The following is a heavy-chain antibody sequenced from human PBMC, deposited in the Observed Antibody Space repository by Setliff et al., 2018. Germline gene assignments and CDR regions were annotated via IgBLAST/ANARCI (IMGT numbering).Heavy chain of an antibody. Sequence: APETLSLTCAVSGFSITSGYSWGWIRQAPGKGLEWIASLYHSGSTYYNPSLKSRVTISVDTSKNQFSLNLSSVTAADTAVYYCARHVLGYSSSYNWFDPWGQGTLVTVSS. CDR2: LYHSGST. D-gene: IGHD6-6*01. CDR3: ARHVLGYSSSYNWFDP. CDR1: GFSITSGYS. J-gene: IGHJ5*02. V-gene: IGHV4-38-2*01.